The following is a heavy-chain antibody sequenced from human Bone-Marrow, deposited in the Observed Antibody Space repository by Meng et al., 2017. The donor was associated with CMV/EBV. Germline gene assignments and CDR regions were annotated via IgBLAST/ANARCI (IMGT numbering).Heavy chain of an antibody. J-gene: IGHJ5*02. V-gene: IGHV1-18*01. CDR3: ASAGRPRFRFAP. Sequence: ASAKVSCKASGYTFTSYGISWVRQAPGQGLEWMGWISAYNGNTNYAQKLQGRVTMTTDTSTSTAYMELRSLRSDDTAVYYCASAGRPRFRFAPWGQGPLVPFYS. CDR1: GYTFTSYG. D-gene: IGHD6-6*01. CDR2: ISAYNGNT.